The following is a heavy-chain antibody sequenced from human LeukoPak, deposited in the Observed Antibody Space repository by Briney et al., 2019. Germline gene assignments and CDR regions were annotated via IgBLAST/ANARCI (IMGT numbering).Heavy chain of an antibody. Sequence: PGGSLRLSCVGSGFSFSSFAMSWVRQAPGKGLEWVSTISGGGSYTYFADSVKGRFTVSRDDSKSMHFLQMNSLRAEDTALYFCAKRITVSAGYYLDSWGRGTLVTVSS. CDR1: GFSFSSFA. CDR2: ISGGGSYT. D-gene: IGHD6-19*01. V-gene: IGHV3-23*01. J-gene: IGHJ4*02. CDR3: AKRITVSAGYYLDS.